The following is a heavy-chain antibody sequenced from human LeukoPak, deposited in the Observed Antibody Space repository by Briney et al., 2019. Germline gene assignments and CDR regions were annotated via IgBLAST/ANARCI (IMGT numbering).Heavy chain of an antibody. Sequence: SETLSLTCTVSGGSISSGSYYWSWIRQPAGKGLEWIGRIYTSGSTNYNPSLKSRVTISVDTSKNQFSLKLSSVTTADTAVYYCARDWNLLGPGYDAFDIWGQGTMVTVSS. J-gene: IGHJ3*02. CDR3: ARDWNLLGPGYDAFDI. CDR1: GGSISSGSYY. D-gene: IGHD7-27*01. CDR2: IYTSGST. V-gene: IGHV4-61*02.